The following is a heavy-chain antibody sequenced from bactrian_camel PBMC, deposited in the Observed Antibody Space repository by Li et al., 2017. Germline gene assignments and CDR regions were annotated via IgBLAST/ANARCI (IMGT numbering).Heavy chain of an antibody. CDR1: GYTSSTVC. CDR2: YTGDAYT. V-gene: IGHV3S53*01. CDR3: KTDLSSGGNWLCSRY. Sequence: QVQLVESGGGSVQAGGSLRLSCSASGYTSSTVCMGWFRQAPGKEREGVAAQATGYTGDAYTNYVDSVKGRFTISQDSAKNTVYLQMNSLKPEDTATYSCKTDLSSGGNWLCSRYWGQGTQVTVS. D-gene: IGHD6*01. J-gene: IGHJ4*01.